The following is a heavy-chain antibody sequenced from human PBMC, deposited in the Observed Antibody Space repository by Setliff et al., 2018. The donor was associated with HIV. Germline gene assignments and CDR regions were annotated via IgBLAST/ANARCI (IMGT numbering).Heavy chain of an antibody. CDR2: IYYSGST. Sequence: TLSLTCTVSGGSISSSNYYWGWIRQPPGKGLEWIGNIYYSGSTYYNPSLKSRVTISVDTSKNQFSLKLSPVTAADTAVYYCATWGRNNWNYFSYWGQGTLVTVSS. CDR1: GGSISSSNYY. CDR3: ATWGRNNWNYFSY. J-gene: IGHJ4*02. D-gene: IGHD1-20*01. V-gene: IGHV4-39*07.